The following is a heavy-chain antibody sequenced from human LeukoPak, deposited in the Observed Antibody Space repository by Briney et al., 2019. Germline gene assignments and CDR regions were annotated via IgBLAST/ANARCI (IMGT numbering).Heavy chain of an antibody. Sequence: GGSLRLSCAASGFTFSSYSMNWVRQAPGKGLEWISYIGRRSLIIHYVDSVKGRFTVSRDDAKNSLFLQLNSLRAEDTAVYYCARDTEVRGDAFDIWGQGTMVTVSS. J-gene: IGHJ3*02. CDR1: GFTFSSYS. D-gene: IGHD3-10*01. CDR3: ARDTEVRGDAFDI. V-gene: IGHV3-48*04. CDR2: IGRRSLII.